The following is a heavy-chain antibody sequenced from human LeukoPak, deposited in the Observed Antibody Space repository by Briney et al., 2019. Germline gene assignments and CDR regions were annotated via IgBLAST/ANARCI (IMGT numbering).Heavy chain of an antibody. CDR1: GFTFSSSA. V-gene: IGHV3-23*01. D-gene: IGHD2-15*01. J-gene: IGHJ4*02. CDR3: AKDRGYYVDTGTINF. Sequence: HPGGSLRLSCAASGFTFSSSAMSWVRQVPGKGLEWVSGISASGGSTSYADSVRGRFTISRDNSKNTLYLQMNSLRAEDTAVYYCAKDRGYYVDTGTINFWGQGTLVTVSS. CDR2: ISASGGST.